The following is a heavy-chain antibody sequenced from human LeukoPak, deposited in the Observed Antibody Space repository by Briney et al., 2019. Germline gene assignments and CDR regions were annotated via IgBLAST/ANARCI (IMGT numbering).Heavy chain of an antibody. CDR3: VKGCYTGGYCSSTSCSSCFDY. V-gene: IGHV1-8*01. D-gene: IGHD2-2*01. CDR1: GYTFTSYD. J-gene: IGHJ4*02. CDR2: MNPNSGNT. Sequence: RASVKVSCKASGYTFTSYDINWVRQATGQGLEWMGWMNPNSGNTGYAQKFQGRVTMTRNTSISTAYMELSSLRSEDTAVYYCVKGCYTGGYCSSTSCSSCFDYWGQGTLVTVSS.